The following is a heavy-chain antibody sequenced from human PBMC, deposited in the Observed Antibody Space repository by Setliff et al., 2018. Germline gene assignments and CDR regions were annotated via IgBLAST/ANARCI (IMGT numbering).Heavy chain of an antibody. CDR3: ARRATYYNFWSGYYDY. V-gene: IGHV4-34*01. CDR2: INYLGNT. CDR1: GASFSDTY. Sequence: SETLSLTCAVYGASFSDTYWSWIRQPPGKGLEWIGDINYLGNTNYNPSLKTRVTISVDTSKNQFSLNLVSLTAADTAVYYCARRATYYNFWSGYYDYWGQGTLVTVSS. J-gene: IGHJ4*02. D-gene: IGHD3-3*01.